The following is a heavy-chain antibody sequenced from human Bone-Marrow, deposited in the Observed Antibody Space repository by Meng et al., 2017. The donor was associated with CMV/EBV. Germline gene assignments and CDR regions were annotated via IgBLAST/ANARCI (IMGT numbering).Heavy chain of an antibody. J-gene: IGHJ4*02. Sequence: GSLRLSCAVYGGSFSGYYWSWIRQPPGKGLEWIGEINHSGSTNYNPSLKSRVTISVDTSKNQFSLKLSSVTAADTAVYYCARGRLAYWGQGPLVTVYS. CDR3: ARGRLAY. CDR2: INHSGST. V-gene: IGHV4-34*01. CDR1: GGSFSGYY.